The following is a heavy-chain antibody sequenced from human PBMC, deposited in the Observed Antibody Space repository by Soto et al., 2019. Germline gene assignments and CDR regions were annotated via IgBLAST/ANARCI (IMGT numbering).Heavy chain of an antibody. CDR3: ARGSLEYCASVDR. Sequence: EVQLLESGGGLVQPGGSLRLACAASGFSFNSYAMVSVRQAPGKGLDWVSVISARGGSSYFADSVKGRFNIARDNSKSVLALELNNLRAEDTATYFCARGSLEYCASVDRWGQGILVLV. J-gene: IGHJ5*02. CDR2: ISARGGSS. CDR1: GFSFNSYA. V-gene: IGHV3-23*01. D-gene: IGHD2-21*01.